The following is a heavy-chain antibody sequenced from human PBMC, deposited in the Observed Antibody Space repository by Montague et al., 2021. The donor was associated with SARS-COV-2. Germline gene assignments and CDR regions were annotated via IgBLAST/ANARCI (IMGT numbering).Heavy chain of an antibody. D-gene: IGHD3-9*01. Sequence: SLRLSCAASGFTFSSYGMTWVRQAPGKGLEWVSTISDSGGSTYYADSVKGRFTISRDNSKNTLYLQMNSLRAEDTAVYYYANRGVRYFDAQGVWYYFDYWGQGTLVTVSS. J-gene: IGHJ4*02. CDR1: GFTFSSYG. CDR2: ISDSGGST. CDR3: ANRGVRYFDAQGVWYYFDY. V-gene: IGHV3-23*01.